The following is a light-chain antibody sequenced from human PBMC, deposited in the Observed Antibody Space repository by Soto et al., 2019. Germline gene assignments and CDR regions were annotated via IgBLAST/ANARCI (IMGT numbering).Light chain of an antibody. Sequence: QSALTQPRSVSGSPGQSVTISCTGTSSDVGDYDSVSWYQQHPGKAPKLMIYDVTERPSGVPDRFSGSKSGNTASLTISGLQTEDEADYYCCSYAGSYTYVVFGGGTKVTVL. CDR2: DVT. V-gene: IGLV2-11*01. CDR1: SSDVGDYDS. J-gene: IGLJ2*01. CDR3: CSYAGSYTYVV.